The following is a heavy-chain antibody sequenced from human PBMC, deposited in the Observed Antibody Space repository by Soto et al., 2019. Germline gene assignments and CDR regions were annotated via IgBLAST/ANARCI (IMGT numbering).Heavy chain of an antibody. J-gene: IGHJ4*02. Sequence: ASGEVSCKASGYTFTSYGISWVRQAPGQGLEWMGWISAYNGNTNYAQKLQGRVTMTTDTSTSTAYMELRSLRSDDTAVYYCAREPATELRYFDWLSPAGDYWGQGTLVTVSS. V-gene: IGHV1-18*01. CDR1: GYTFTSYG. D-gene: IGHD3-9*01. CDR3: AREPATELRYFDWLSPAGDY. CDR2: ISAYNGNT.